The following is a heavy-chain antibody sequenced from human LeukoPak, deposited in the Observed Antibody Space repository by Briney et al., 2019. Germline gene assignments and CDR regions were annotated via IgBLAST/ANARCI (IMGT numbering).Heavy chain of an antibody. CDR3: ARRGYSYGYEWYFDY. J-gene: IGHJ4*02. D-gene: IGHD5-18*01. V-gene: IGHV4-34*01. Sequence: PSETLSLTCAVYGGSFSGYYWSWIRQPPGKGLEWIGEINHSGSTNYNPSLKSRVTISVDTSKNHFSLKLSYVTAADTAVYYCARRGYSYGYEWYFDYWGQGTLVTVSS. CDR1: GGSFSGYY. CDR2: INHSGST.